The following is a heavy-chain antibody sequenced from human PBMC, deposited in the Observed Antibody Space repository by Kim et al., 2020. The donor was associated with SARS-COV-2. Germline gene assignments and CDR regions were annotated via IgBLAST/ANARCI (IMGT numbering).Heavy chain of an antibody. CDR1: GGSFSGYY. CDR3: VTLGGYD. V-gene: IGHV4-34*01. D-gene: IGHD5-12*01. CDR2: INHSGST. Sequence: SETLSLTCAVYGGSFSGYYWSWIRQPPGKGLEWIGEINHSGSTNYNPSLKSRVTISVDTSKNQFSLKLSSVTAADTAVYYCVTLGGYDWGQGTLVTVSS. J-gene: IGHJ4*02.